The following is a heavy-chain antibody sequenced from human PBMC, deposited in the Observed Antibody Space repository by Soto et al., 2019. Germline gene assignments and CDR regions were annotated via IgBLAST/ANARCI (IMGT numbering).Heavy chain of an antibody. CDR3: ARMGDVPYYYYGMDV. CDR2: INGYNGNT. CDR1: GYTFTSYG. J-gene: IGHJ6*02. V-gene: IGHV1-18*01. Sequence: QVQLVQSGAEVKKPGASVKVSCKASGYTFTSYGISWVRQAPGQGLEWMGWINGYNGNTNHAQKLQGRVTMSTETSTRTAYMELRSLRSDDSAVYYCARMGDVPYYYYGMDVWGQGTTVTVSS. D-gene: IGHD3-16*01.